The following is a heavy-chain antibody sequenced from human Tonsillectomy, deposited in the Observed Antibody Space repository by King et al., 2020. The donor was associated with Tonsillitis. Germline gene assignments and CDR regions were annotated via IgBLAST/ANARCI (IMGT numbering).Heavy chain of an antibody. Sequence: VQLVESGGGLVQPGGSLRLSCAASGFTFSSYTMSWVRQAPGKGLECVSAISATGGSTYYADSVKGRRTISRDNSKNTCFLQMNSLRAEDTAIYHCAKEDDVWSGGYWYFDLWGRGTLVTVSS. CDR1: GFTFSSYT. CDR2: ISATGGST. D-gene: IGHD3-3*01. J-gene: IGHJ2*01. CDR3: AKEDDVWSGGYWYFDL. V-gene: IGHV3-23*04.